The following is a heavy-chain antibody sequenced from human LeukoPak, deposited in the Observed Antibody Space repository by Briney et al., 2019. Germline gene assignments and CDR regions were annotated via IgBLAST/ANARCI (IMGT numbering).Heavy chain of an antibody. D-gene: IGHD3-3*01. J-gene: IGHJ4*02. CDR3: ARDHDFWSGSSQYFDY. Sequence: ASVTVSCKASGYTFTSYGISWVRQAPGQGLEWMGWISAYNGNTNYAQTLQGRVTMTTDTSTSTAYMELRSLRSDDTAVYYCARDHDFWSGSSQYFDYWGQGTLVTVSS. CDR2: ISAYNGNT. V-gene: IGHV1-18*01. CDR1: GYTFTSYG.